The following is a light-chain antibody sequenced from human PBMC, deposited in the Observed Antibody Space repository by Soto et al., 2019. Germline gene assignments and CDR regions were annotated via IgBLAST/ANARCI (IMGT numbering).Light chain of an antibody. CDR1: SSDVGGYNY. V-gene: IGLV2-8*01. Sequence: QSALTQPPSASGSPGQSVTISCTGTSSDVGGYNYVSWYQQHPGKAPKLMIYEVTKRPSGVPDRFSASKSGNTASLTVSGLQAEDEANYYCSSYASSNTWVFGGGTKLTAL. J-gene: IGLJ3*02. CDR2: EVT. CDR3: SSYASSNTWV.